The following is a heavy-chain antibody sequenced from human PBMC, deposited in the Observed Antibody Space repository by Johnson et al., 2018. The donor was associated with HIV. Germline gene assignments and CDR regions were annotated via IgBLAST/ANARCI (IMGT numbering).Heavy chain of an antibody. Sequence: VQLVESGGGLVKPGGSLRLSCAASGFTVSNNYMTWVRQAPGKGLEWVSLIYSGGSTYYADSVKGRFTISRDNSKNTLYLQMNSLRPEDTAIYYCAKNGGVGGGSSNGAFDIWGQGTMVTVSS. CDR3: AKNGGVGGGSSNGAFDI. D-gene: IGHD2-15*01. CDR1: GFTVSNNY. J-gene: IGHJ3*02. CDR2: IYSGGST. V-gene: IGHV3-66*01.